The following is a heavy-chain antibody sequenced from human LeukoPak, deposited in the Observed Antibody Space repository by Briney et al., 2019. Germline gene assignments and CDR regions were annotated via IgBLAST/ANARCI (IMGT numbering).Heavy chain of an antibody. D-gene: IGHD1-14*01. CDR3: ARRRYTIDY. CDR1: GGSISSSSYY. CDR2: IYYSGST. V-gene: IGHV4-39*01. J-gene: IGHJ4*02. Sequence: SETLSLTCTVSGGSISSSSYYWGWIRQPPGKGLEWIGSIYYSGSTYHNPSLKSRVTISVDTSKNQFSLKLSSVTAADTAVYYCARRRYTIDYWGQGTLVTVSS.